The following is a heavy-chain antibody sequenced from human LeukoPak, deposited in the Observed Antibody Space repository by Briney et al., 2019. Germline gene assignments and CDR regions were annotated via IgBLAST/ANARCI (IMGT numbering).Heavy chain of an antibody. CDR2: ISSDGGST. Sequence: PGGSLRLSCSASGFTFSSYAMHWVRQAPGKGLEYVSAISSDGGSTYYADSVKGRFTFSRDNSKNTLYLQMSSLRAEDTAVYYCVKSRGSVVPAAMGRVWGQGTTVTVSS. J-gene: IGHJ6*02. D-gene: IGHD2-2*01. V-gene: IGHV3-64D*09. CDR3: VKSRGSVVPAAMGRV. CDR1: GFTFSSYA.